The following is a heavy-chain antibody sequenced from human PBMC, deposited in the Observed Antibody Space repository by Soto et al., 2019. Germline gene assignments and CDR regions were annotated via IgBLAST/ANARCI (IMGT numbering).Heavy chain of an antibody. J-gene: IGHJ3*02. Sequence: PGGSLRLSCAASGFTFSTYWMHWVRQAPGKGLVWVSRMNGDGRSTSYADYVKGRFTISRDNAKNTLNLQMNSLRAEDTAVYYCARGAQDDAFDIWGQGTMVTVSS. V-gene: IGHV3-74*01. CDR3: ARGAQDDAFDI. CDR2: MNGDGRST. CDR1: GFTFSTYW.